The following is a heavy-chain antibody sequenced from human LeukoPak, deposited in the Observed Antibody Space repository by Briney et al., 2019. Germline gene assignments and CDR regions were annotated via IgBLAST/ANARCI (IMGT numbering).Heavy chain of an antibody. D-gene: IGHD3-9*01. Sequence: GASVKVSCKASGYTFTSYDINWVRQASGQGLEWMGWMNPNSGDTGYAQKFQGRVTMTRNASISTAYMELSSLRSEDTAVYYCARGGWLVLRYFDYWGQGTLVTVSS. CDR2: MNPNSGDT. J-gene: IGHJ4*02. V-gene: IGHV1-8*01. CDR1: GYTFTSYD. CDR3: ARGGWLVLRYFDY.